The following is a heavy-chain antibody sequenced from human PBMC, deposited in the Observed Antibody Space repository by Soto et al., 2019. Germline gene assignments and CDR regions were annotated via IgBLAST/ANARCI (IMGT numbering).Heavy chain of an antibody. D-gene: IGHD3-3*01. CDR3: AKNGDFWSWGMDV. CDR2: ISSSGDGT. J-gene: IGHJ6*02. CDR1: GFTFSTYA. V-gene: IGHV3-23*01. Sequence: GGSLRLSCAVSGFTFSTYAMTWVRQTPGKGLEWVSIISSSGDGTYYVDSVKGRFTTSRDNSRNTLNLQMNSLRAEDTAVYYCAKNGDFWSWGMDVWGQGTTVTVSS.